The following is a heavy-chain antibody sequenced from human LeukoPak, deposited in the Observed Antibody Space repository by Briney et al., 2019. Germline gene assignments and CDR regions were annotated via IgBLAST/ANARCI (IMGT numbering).Heavy chain of an antibody. CDR2: ISSTSSYI. CDR3: ARTNYAYASGNYYALDY. J-gene: IGHJ4*02. CDR1: RFTFSSYS. V-gene: IGHV3-21*01. Sequence: GGSLRLSCAASRFTFSSYSMNWVRQAPGEGLEWVSSISSTSSYIYYADSVKGRFTISRDNAKNSLYLQMNSLRAEDTAVYYCARTNYAYASGNYYALDYWGQGTMVTVPS. D-gene: IGHD3-10*01.